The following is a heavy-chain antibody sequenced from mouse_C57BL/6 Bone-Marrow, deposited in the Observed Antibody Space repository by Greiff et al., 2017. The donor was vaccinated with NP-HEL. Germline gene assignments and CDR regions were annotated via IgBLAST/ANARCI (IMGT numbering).Heavy chain of an antibody. V-gene: IGHV3-6*01. CDR1: GYSITSGYY. CDR2: ISYDGSN. J-gene: IGHJ2*01. CDR3: ERRDY. Sequence: EVQLQESGPGLAKPSQSLSLTCSVTGYSITSGYYWNWNRQFPGNKLEWMGYISYDGSNNYNPSLKNRISITRDTSKNQFFLKLNSVTTEDTATYYCERRDYWGQGTTLTVSS.